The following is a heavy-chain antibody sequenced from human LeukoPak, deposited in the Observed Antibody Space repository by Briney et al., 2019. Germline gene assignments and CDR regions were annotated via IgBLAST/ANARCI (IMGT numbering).Heavy chain of an antibody. Sequence: ASVKVSCKASGYTFTSYGISWVRQAPGQGLGWMGWISAYNDNTNYAQKLQGRVNITTTTSTSTTYMELRSLRSDDTAVYYCARESERAYYDFWSGYPTFDYWGQGTLVTVSS. CDR2: ISAYNDNT. D-gene: IGHD3-3*01. J-gene: IGHJ4*02. V-gene: IGHV1-18*01. CDR3: ARESERAYYDFWSGYPTFDY. CDR1: GYTFTSYG.